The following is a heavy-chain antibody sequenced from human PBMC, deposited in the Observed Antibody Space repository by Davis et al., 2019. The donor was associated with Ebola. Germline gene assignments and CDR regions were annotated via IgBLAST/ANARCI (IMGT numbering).Heavy chain of an antibody. CDR1: GYTFTSYA. D-gene: IGHD6-6*01. V-gene: IGHV1-3*01. CDR3: ARDRDIAARLHWFDP. CDR2: INAGNGNT. J-gene: IGHJ5*02. Sequence: ASVKVSCKASGYTFTSYAMHWVRQAPGQRLEWMGWINAGNGNTKYSQKFQGRVTITRDTSASTAYMELSSLRSEDTAVYYCARDRDIAARLHWFDPWGQGTLVSVSS.